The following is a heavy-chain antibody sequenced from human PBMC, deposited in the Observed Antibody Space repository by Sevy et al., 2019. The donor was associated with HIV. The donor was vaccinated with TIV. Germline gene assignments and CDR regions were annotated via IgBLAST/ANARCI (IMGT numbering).Heavy chain of an antibody. CDR1: GFAFYDYS. V-gene: IGHV3-23*01. D-gene: IGHD2-8*01. J-gene: IGHJ4*02. Sequence: GGSLRLSCAASGFAFYDYSMSWIRQAPGKGLEWVATLSFGCGKINYGDSVKGRFTISRDNWKNSFYLQMDNLRVEDTALYYCAREVCTRPHDYWGQGTRVTVSS. CDR2: LSFGCGKI. CDR3: AREVCTRPHDY.